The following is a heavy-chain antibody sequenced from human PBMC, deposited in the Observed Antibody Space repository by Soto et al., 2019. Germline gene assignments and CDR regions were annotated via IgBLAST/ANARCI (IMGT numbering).Heavy chain of an antibody. Sequence: QVQLQESGPGLVRPSETLPLTCTVSGDSISTSGYCWGWIRQPPGMGLEWIGTMYYGVSTYYNPSFKSRVTISVDTSKIRYSLKLNAVTAADTAVYYCARGLRYFAWLLPPYFDYWGQGALLTVSS. V-gene: IGHV4-39*01. J-gene: IGHJ4*02. D-gene: IGHD3-9*01. CDR3: ARGLRYFAWLLPPYFDY. CDR1: GDSISTSGYC. CDR2: MYYGVST.